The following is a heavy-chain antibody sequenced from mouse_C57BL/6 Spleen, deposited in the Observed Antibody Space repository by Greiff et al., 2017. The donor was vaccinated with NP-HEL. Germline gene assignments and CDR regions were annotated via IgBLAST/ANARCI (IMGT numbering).Heavy chain of an antibody. CDR3: ARSYDFSPFAY. Sequence: QVQLQQSGPELVKPGASVKISCKASGYSFTSYYIHWVKQRPGQGLEWIGWIYPGSGNTKYNEKFKGKATLTADTSSSTAYMQLSSLTSEDSAVYYCARSYDFSPFAYWGQGTLVTVSA. CDR1: GYSFTSYY. V-gene: IGHV1-66*01. CDR2: IYPGSGNT. J-gene: IGHJ3*01. D-gene: IGHD2-4*01.